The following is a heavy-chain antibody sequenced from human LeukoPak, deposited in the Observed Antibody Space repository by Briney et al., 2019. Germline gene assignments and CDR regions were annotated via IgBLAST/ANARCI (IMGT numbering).Heavy chain of an antibody. J-gene: IGHJ4*02. CDR2: ISAYNGNT. CDR1: GYTFTSYG. D-gene: IGHD3-22*01. Sequence: ASVKVSCKASGYTFTSYGISWVLQAPGQGLEWMGWISAYNGNTNYAQKLQGRVTMTTDTSTSTAYMELRSLRSDDTAVYYCARGWDYYDSSGYYGDYWGQGTLVTVSS. V-gene: IGHV1-18*01. CDR3: ARGWDYYDSSGYYGDY.